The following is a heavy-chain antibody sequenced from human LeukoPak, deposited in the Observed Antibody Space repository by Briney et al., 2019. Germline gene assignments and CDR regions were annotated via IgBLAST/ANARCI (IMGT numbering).Heavy chain of an antibody. CDR2: IWYDGSNK. D-gene: IGHD2-2*01. CDR3: ATPVHDASLDY. Sequence: GGSLRLSCAASGFTFSSYGMHWVRQAPGKGLEWVAVIWYDGSNKYYADSVKGRFTISRDNSKNTLYLQMNSLRAEDTAVYYCATPVHDASLDYWGQGILVTVSS. J-gene: IGHJ4*02. V-gene: IGHV3-33*01. CDR1: GFTFSSYG.